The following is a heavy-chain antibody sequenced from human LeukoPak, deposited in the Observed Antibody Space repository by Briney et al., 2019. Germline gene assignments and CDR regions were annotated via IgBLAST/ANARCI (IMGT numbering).Heavy chain of an antibody. CDR2: INHSGST. CDR1: GGSISSSSYY. CDR3: ARRAGLSYSSSWYRYFQH. J-gene: IGHJ1*01. Sequence: SETLSLTCTVSGGSISSSSYYWSWIRQPPGKGLEWIGEINHSGSTNYNPSLKSRVTISVDTSKNQFSLKLSSVTAADTAVYYCARRAGLSYSSSWYRYFQHWGQGTLVTVSS. D-gene: IGHD6-13*01. V-gene: IGHV4-39*07.